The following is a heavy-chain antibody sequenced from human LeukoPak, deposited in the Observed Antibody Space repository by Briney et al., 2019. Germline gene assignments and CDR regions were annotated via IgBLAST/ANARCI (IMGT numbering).Heavy chain of an antibody. CDR2: INHSGST. CDR3: ARSYDSSADAFDI. V-gene: IGHV4-34*01. Sequence: PSETLSLTCAVYGGSFSGYYWSWIRQPPGKGLEWIGEINHSGSTNYNPSLKSRVTISVDTSKNQFSLKLSSVTAADTAVYYCARSYDSSADAFDIWGQGTMVTVSS. J-gene: IGHJ3*02. D-gene: IGHD3-22*01. CDR1: GGSFSGYY.